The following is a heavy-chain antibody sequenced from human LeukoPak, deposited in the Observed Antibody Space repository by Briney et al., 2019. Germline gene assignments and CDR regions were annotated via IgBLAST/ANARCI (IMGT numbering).Heavy chain of an antibody. Sequence: PGGSLRLSCAPSGFTFSSYGMHWVREAPGKGLEWGAVISYDGSNKYYADSVKGRFTISRDNSKNTLYLQMNSLRAEDTAVYYCAKSTATGQFDPWGQGTMVTVSS. CDR2: ISYDGSNK. CDR1: GFTFSSYG. D-gene: IGHD4-17*01. CDR3: AKSTATGQFDP. V-gene: IGHV3-30*18. J-gene: IGHJ5*02.